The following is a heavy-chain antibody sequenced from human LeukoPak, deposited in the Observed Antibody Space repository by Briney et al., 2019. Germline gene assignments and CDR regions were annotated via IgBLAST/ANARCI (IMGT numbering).Heavy chain of an antibody. CDR2: ISSSGTTI. V-gene: IGHV3-48*03. CDR3: ARDEEGASDY. D-gene: IGHD3-16*01. Sequence: PGGSLRLSCAASGFTFTNYEMTWVRQAPGKGLEWVSYISSSGTTIYYADSVKGRFTISRDNAKNSLYLQMNSLRAEDTAVYYCARDEEGASDYWGQGTLVTVSS. J-gene: IGHJ4*02. CDR1: GFTFTNYE.